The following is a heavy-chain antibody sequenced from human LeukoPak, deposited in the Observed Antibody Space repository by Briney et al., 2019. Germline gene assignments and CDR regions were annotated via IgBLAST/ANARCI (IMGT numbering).Heavy chain of an antibody. V-gene: IGHV3-9*01. J-gene: IGHJ3*02. D-gene: IGHD1-26*01. Sequence: PGPSLTPSCAASASSLDDSAVGWVRQAPGDCREWGLGISVDSGSIGYADSVKGRFTISRDKDKYSLYLQMNSLRAEDTALYHYAVGVGATTHYDALDIWGQGTMVTVSS. CDR1: ASSLDDSA. CDR3: AVGVGATTHYDALDI. CDR2: ISVDSGSI.